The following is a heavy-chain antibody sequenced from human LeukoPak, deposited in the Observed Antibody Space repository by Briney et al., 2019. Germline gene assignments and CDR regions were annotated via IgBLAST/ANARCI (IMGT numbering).Heavy chain of an antibody. CDR3: ARVAVAVAEDY. Sequence: GGSLRLSCAASGFTFSSYSMNWVRQAPGKGPEWVSSISSSSGYIYYADSVKGRFTISRDNAKNSLYLQMDSLRAEDTAVYYCARVAVAVAEDYWGQGTLVTVSS. CDR2: ISSSSGYI. V-gene: IGHV3-21*01. D-gene: IGHD6-19*01. J-gene: IGHJ4*02. CDR1: GFTFSSYS.